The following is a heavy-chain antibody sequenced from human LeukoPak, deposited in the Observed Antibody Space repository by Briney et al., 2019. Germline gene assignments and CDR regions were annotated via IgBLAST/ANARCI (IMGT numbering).Heavy chain of an antibody. Sequence: SETLSLTCTVSGGSVSSGSYYWSWIRQPPGTGLEWIGYIYYSGSTNYNPSLKSRVTISVDTSKNQFSLKLSSETAADTAVYYCARDDGWNPDYWGQGTLVTVSS. CDR2: IYYSGST. CDR3: ARDDGWNPDY. D-gene: IGHD1-1*01. CDR1: GGSVSSGSYY. J-gene: IGHJ4*02. V-gene: IGHV4-61*01.